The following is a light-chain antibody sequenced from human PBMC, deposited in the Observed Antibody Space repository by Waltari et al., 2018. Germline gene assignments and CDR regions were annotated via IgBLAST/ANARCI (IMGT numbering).Light chain of an antibody. J-gene: IGKJ1*01. CDR2: KVS. CDR1: QSLVHTDGHTY. Sequence: DVVMTQSPLSLPVSLGQPASISCRSSQSLVHTDGHTYLNVFQQRPGQSPRRLIYKVSNRESGVPDRFSGSGSDTAFTLKISRVEAEDVGIYYCMQATNWPLTFGQGTKVEIQ. V-gene: IGKV2-30*02. CDR3: MQATNWPLT.